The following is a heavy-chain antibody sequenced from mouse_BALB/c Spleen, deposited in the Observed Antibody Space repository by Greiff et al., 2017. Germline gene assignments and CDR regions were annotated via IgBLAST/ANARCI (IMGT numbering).Heavy chain of an antibody. V-gene: IGHV3-6*02. J-gene: IGHJ2*01. D-gene: IGHD2-2*01. CDR3: ARGGYGYYFDY. CDR1: GYSITSGYY. Sequence: EVKLEESGPGLVKPSQSLSLTCSVTGYSITSGYYWNWIRQFPGNKLEWMGYISYDGSNNYKPSLKNRISITRDTSKNQFFLKLNSVTTEDTATYYCARGGYGYYFDYWGQGTTLTVSS. CDR2: ISYDGSN.